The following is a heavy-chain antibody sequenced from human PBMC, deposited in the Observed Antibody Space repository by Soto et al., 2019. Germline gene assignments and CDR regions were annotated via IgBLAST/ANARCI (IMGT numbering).Heavy chain of an antibody. D-gene: IGHD1-26*01. Sequence: ASVKVSCKASGYTFTSYGISWVRQAPGQGLEWMGWISAYNGNTNYAQKLQGRVTMTTDTSTSTAYMELRSLRSDDTAVYYCALAIGGRATYGMDVWGQGTTVTVSS. CDR3: ALAIGGRATYGMDV. CDR2: ISAYNGNT. V-gene: IGHV1-18*01. CDR1: GYTFTSYG. J-gene: IGHJ6*02.